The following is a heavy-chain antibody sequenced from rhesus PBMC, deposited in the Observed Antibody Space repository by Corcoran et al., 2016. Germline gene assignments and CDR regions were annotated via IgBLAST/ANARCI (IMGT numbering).Heavy chain of an antibody. V-gene: IGHV4-147*01. CDR3: SRDAVSLDV. CDR2: ISGTSGST. Sequence: QVQLQESGPGLVKPSETLSLTCAVSGISITTNYWTWIRQSPGKGLEWIGYISGTSGSTSYNPPLKSRVTISKDTSENQFSLRLNSATAADTAVYYCSRDAVSLDVWGRGLLVTVSS. D-gene: IGHD5-24*01. J-gene: IGHJ5-2*02. CDR1: GISITTNY.